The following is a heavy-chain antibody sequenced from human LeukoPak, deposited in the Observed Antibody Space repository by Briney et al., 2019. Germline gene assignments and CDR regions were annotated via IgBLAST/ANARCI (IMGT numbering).Heavy chain of an antibody. CDR1: GLTLGGYA. CDR3: TTEPYSSGYYYLDY. V-gene: IGHV3-15*01. Sequence: PGGSLRLSCTVSGLTLGGYAMSWVRQAPGKGLEWVGRIKSKTDGGTTDYAAPVKGRFTISRDDSKNTLYLQMNSLKTEDTAVYYCTTEPYSSGYYYLDYWDQGTLVTVSS. D-gene: IGHD3-22*01. CDR2: IKSKTDGGTT. J-gene: IGHJ4*02.